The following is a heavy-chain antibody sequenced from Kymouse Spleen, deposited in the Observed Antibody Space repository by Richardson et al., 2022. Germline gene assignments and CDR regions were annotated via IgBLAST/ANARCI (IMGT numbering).Heavy chain of an antibody. Sequence: QVQLQQWGAGLLKPSETLSLTCAVYGGSFSGYYWSWIRQPPGKGLEWIGEINHSGSTNYNPSLKSRVTISVDTSKNQFSLKLSSVTAADTAVYYCARGRDNWNYGSWFDPWGQGTLVTVSS. CDR1: GGSFSGYY. CDR3: ARGRDNWNYGSWFDP. V-gene: IGHV4-34*01. J-gene: IGHJ5*02. D-gene: IGHD1-7*01. CDR2: INHSGST.